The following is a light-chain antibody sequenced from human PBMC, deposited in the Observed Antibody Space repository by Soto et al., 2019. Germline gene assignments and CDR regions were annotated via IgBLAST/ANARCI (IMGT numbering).Light chain of an antibody. CDR1: QSVSSSY. CDR2: GAS. CDR3: QQYGSSPLWT. Sequence: EIVFAQSPGTLSLSPGERATLSRRAIQSVSSSYLAWYQQKPGQSPRLLIYGASSRATGIPDRFSGSGSGTDFTLTISRLEPEDFAVYYCQQYGSSPLWTFGQGTKVDIK. J-gene: IGKJ1*01. V-gene: IGKV3-20*01.